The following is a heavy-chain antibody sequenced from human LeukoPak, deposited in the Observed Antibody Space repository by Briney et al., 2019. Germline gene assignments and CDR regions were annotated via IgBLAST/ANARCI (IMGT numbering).Heavy chain of an antibody. CDR2: ISGSGGST. CDR3: AKDRYYGGNSGGPFDY. V-gene: IGHV3-23*01. D-gene: IGHD4-23*01. J-gene: IGHJ4*02. CDR1: GFTFSSYA. Sequence: GRSLRLSCAAPGFTFSSYAMSWVRQAPGKGLEWVSAISGSGGSTYYADSVKGRFTISRDNSKNTLYLQMNSLRAEDTAVYYCAKDRYYGGNSGGPFDYWGQGTLVTVSS.